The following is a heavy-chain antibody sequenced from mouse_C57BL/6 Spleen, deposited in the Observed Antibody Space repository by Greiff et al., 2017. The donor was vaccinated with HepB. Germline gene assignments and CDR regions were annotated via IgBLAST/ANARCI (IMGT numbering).Heavy chain of an antibody. J-gene: IGHJ3*01. D-gene: IGHD1-1*01. CDR3: ARQHGSSSSWFAY. CDR2: ISSGGSYT. Sequence: EVQGVESGGDLVKPGGSLKLSCAASGFTFSSYGMSWVRQTPDKRLEWVATISSGGSYTYYPDSVKGRFTISRDNAKNTLYLQMSSLKSEDTAMYYCARQHGSSSSWFAYWGQGTLVTVSA. V-gene: IGHV5-6*01. CDR1: GFTFSSYG.